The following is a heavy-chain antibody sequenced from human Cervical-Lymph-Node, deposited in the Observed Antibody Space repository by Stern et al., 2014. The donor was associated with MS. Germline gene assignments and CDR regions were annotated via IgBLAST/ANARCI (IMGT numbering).Heavy chain of an antibody. Sequence: EVQLLESGGGLIQPGGSLRLSCAASGFTVSSHYVSWVRQAPGKGLEWVSVIYTGTTAYYADSVKGRFTVSRDNSKNTLYLQMNSLKVEDTAVYYCARHPERFLSYYYGMDVWGQGTTVTVSS. V-gene: IGHV3-53*01. CDR3: ARHPERFLSYYYGMDV. D-gene: IGHD3-3*01. CDR1: GFTVSSHY. CDR2: IYTGTTA. J-gene: IGHJ6*02.